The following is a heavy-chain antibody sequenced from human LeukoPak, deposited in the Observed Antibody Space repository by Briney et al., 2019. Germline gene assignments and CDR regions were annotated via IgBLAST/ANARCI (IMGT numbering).Heavy chain of an antibody. CDR2: ISYDGSNI. Sequence: GGSLRLSCAASGFTFSSYAMHWVRQAPGKGLEWVAVISYDGSNIYYADSVKGRFIISRDNSKKTLYLQMNSLRAEDTAVYYCARARGSYNVGYDYWGQGALVTVSS. CDR1: GFTFSSYA. CDR3: ARARGSYNVGYDY. J-gene: IGHJ4*02. V-gene: IGHV3-30-3*01. D-gene: IGHD1-26*01.